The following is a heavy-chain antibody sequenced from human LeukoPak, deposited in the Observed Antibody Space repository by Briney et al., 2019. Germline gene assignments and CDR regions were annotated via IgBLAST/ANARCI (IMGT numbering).Heavy chain of an antibody. V-gene: IGHV3-53*01. Sequence: PGGSLRLSCAASGFTVSSNYMSWVRQAPGKGLEWVSVIYSGGSTYYADSVKGRFTISRDNSKNTLHLQMNSLRAEDTAVYYCAKLYLAAAGNKNDAFDIWGQGTMVTVSS. CDR1: GFTVSSNY. CDR3: AKLYLAAAGNKNDAFDI. D-gene: IGHD6-13*01. CDR2: IYSGGST. J-gene: IGHJ3*02.